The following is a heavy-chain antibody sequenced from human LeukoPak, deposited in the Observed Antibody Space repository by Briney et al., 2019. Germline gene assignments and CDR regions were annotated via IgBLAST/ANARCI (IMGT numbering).Heavy chain of an antibody. CDR1: GFTFSCYG. CDR3: AKGEGTKGHYYFDS. V-gene: IGHV3-23*01. J-gene: IGHJ4*02. CDR2: ISGSGGST. Sequence: GGSLRLSCLVSGFTFSCYGMSWVRQAPGKGLEWVSGISGSGGSTYYADSVKGRFTISRDNSKNTLYLQMNSLRAEDTAVYYCAKGEGTKGHYYFDSWGQGTLVTVSS. D-gene: IGHD2-8*01.